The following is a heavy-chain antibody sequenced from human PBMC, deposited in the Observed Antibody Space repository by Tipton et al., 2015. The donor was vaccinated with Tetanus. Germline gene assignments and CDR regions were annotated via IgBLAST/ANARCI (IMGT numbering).Heavy chain of an antibody. J-gene: IGHJ4*02. CDR1: GGSINSSDW. CDR3: ARVEDLWSFVIDY. V-gene: IGHV4-4*01. CDR2: IHHSGST. Sequence: TLSLTCVVSGGSINSSDWWTWVRQPPGKGLEWIGEIHHSGSTNYNPSLKSRVTLSVDKSKNQFSLKVTSVTAADSAVYFCARVEDLWSFVIDYWGPGTHVTVSS. D-gene: IGHD2-21*01.